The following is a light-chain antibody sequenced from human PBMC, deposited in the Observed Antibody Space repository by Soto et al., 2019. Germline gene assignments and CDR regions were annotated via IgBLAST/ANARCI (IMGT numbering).Light chain of an antibody. CDR1: SSNIGNNY. J-gene: IGLJ1*01. Sequence: QSVLAQPPSVSSAPGQKVTISGSGSSSNIGNNYVSWYQQLPGTAPKLLIYDNNKRPSGIPDRFSGSKSGTSATLGITGLQTGDEADYYCGTWDSSLSAGRGVFGTGTKVTVL. CDR2: DNN. V-gene: IGLV1-51*01. CDR3: GTWDSSLSAGRGV.